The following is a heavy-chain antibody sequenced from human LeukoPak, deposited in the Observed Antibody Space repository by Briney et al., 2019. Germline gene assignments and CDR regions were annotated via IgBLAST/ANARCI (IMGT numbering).Heavy chain of an antibody. CDR3: AIGSYPCQY. D-gene: IGHD3-10*01. V-gene: IGHV4-31*03. CDR2: IYYSGST. Sequence: SQTLSLTCTVSGGSISSGGYYWSWIRQHPGKGLEWIGYIYYSGSTYYNPSLKSRVTLSLDTSKNRLSLKLSSVTAADTAVYYCAIGSYPCQYWGQGTLVTVSS. J-gene: IGHJ4*02. CDR1: GGSISSGGYY.